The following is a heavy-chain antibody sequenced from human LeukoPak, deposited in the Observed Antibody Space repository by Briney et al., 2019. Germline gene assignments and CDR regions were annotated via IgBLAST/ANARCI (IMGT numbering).Heavy chain of an antibody. CDR3: ARAAIYSKWWTAWFDP. Sequence: SVKVSCKASGGTFSSYAISWVRQAPGQGLEWIGGIIPIFGTANYAQKFQGRVTITTDESTSTAYMELSSLRSEDTAVYYCARAAIYSKWWTAWFDPWGQGTLVTVSS. CDR2: IIPIFGTA. D-gene: IGHD4-11*01. V-gene: IGHV1-69*05. J-gene: IGHJ5*02. CDR1: GGTFSSYA.